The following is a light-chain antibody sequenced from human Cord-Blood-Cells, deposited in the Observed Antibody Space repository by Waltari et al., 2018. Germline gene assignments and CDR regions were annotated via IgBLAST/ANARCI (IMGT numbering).Light chain of an antibody. Sequence: SSELTQDPAVSVALGQTVRITCQGDSLRSYYASWYQQKPGQAPVLVIYDKNNRPSGIPCRFAGSSSGNTASLTITGAQAEDEADYYCNSRDSSGNHPNWVFGGGTKLTVL. V-gene: IGLV3-19*01. CDR3: NSRDSSGNHPNWV. J-gene: IGLJ3*02. CDR2: DKN. CDR1: SLRSYY.